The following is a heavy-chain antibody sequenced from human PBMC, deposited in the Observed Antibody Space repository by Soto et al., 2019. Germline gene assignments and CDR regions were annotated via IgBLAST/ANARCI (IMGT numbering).Heavy chain of an antibody. CDR2: IYHSGST. V-gene: IGHV4-34*01. D-gene: IGHD2-15*01. CDR3: ARGARSGGSSYNWFDP. Sequence: SETLSLTCAVYGGSFSGYYWSWIRQPPGKGLEWIGEIYHSGSTNYNPSLKSRVTISVDKSKNQFSLNLSSVTAADTAVYYCARGARSGGSSYNWFDPWGQGTLVTVSS. CDR1: GGSFSGYY. J-gene: IGHJ5*02.